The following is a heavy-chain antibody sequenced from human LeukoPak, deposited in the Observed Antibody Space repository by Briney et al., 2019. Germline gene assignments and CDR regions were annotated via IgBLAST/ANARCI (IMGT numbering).Heavy chain of an antibody. Sequence: GGSLRLSCAASGFTFSIYGMLWARHAPGKGLEGVAFIRYGGSKKYYADSVKGRFTISRDNPKNRLYLRMNRLSAEDRDVYCCAKARDDDVWGSYRSIDYWGQGTLVTVSS. CDR3: AKARDDDVWGSYRSIDY. CDR1: GFTFSIYG. J-gene: IGHJ4*02. V-gene: IGHV3-30*02. CDR2: IRYGGSKK. D-gene: IGHD3-16*02.